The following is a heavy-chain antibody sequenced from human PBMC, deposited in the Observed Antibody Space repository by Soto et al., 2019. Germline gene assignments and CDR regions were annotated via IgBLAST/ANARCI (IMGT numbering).Heavy chain of an antibody. CDR1: GFTVSASY. Sequence: GGSLRLSCAGSGFTVSASYMSWVRRAPGKGLEWVSVIYSGGTKYYADSVKGRFTISRDNSKNTLYLQMNSLRAEDTAVYYCAKYGGSSPNDAFDFWGQGTMVTVSS. CDR3: AKYGGSSPNDAFDF. D-gene: IGHD2-15*01. CDR2: IYSGGTK. J-gene: IGHJ3*01. V-gene: IGHV3-66*01.